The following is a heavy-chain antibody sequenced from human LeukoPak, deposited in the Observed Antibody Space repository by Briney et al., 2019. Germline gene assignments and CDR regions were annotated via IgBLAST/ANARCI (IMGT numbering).Heavy chain of an antibody. J-gene: IGHJ5*02. V-gene: IGHV3-33*08. CDR1: GFTFSSYA. D-gene: IGHD6-19*01. CDR3: ARGWALAGNPNWFDP. CDR2: IWHDESQK. Sequence: PGGSLRLSCAASGFTFSSYAMSWVRQAPGKGLEWVAVIWHDESQKYYEDSVKGRFTISRDNSKNTLYLQMNSLRAEDTAVYYCARGWALAGNPNWFDPWGQGTLVTVSS.